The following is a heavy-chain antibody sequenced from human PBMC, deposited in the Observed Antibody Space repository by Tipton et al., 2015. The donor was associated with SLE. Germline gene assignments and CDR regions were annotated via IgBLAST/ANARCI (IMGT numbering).Heavy chain of an antibody. CDR2: IGVYNANT. Sequence: QLVQSGAEVKNPGASVKVSCKTSGYTFPNYGISWVRQAPGQGLEWMGWIGVYNANTYYAQKFQGRVTMTRDTSTSTVYVELSSLRSEDTAFYYCARGYAGNSVKDFWGQGTLVTTSS. V-gene: IGHV1-18*01. J-gene: IGHJ4*02. CDR1: GYTFPNYG. CDR3: ARGYAGNSVKDF. D-gene: IGHD4-23*01.